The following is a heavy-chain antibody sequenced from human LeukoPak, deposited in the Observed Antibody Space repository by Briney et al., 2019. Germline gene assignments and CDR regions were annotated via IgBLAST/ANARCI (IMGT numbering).Heavy chain of an antibody. D-gene: IGHD3-10*01. CDR2: ISSSGSTI. CDR3: ARVTYGSGNDAFDI. V-gene: IGHV3-48*03. J-gene: IGHJ3*02. Sequence: GGSLRLSCAASGFTFSSYEMNWVRQAPGKGLEWVSYISSSGSTIYYADSVKGRFTISRDNAKNSLYLQMNSLRAEDTAVYYCARVTYGSGNDAFDIWGQGTMVTVSS. CDR1: GFTFSSYE.